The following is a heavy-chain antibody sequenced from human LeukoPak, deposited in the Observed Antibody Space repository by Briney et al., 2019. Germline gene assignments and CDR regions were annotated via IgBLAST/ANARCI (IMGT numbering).Heavy chain of an antibody. CDR3: ARLWFGAYYYYMDV. D-gene: IGHD3-10*01. V-gene: IGHV4-34*01. Sequence: SETLSLTCAVYGGSFSGYYWSWIRQPPGKVLEWIGEINHSGSTNYNPSLKSRVTISVDTSKNQFSLKLSSVTAADTAVYYCARLWFGAYYYYMDVWGKGTTVTISS. CDR1: GGSFSGYY. CDR2: INHSGST. J-gene: IGHJ6*03.